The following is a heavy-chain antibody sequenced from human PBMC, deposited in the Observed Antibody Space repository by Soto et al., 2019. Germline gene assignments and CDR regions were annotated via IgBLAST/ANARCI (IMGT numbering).Heavy chain of an antibody. D-gene: IGHD2-15*01. Sequence: SETLALTCAVSSGSISSSNWWSGVRQPPGKGLEWIGEIYHSGSTNYNPSLKSRVTISVDKSKNQFSLKLSSVTAADTAVYYCARDPGCSGGSCSYDYYMDVWGNGTTVTVSS. J-gene: IGHJ6*03. CDR1: SGSISSSNW. CDR2: IYHSGST. CDR3: ARDPGCSGGSCSYDYYMDV. V-gene: IGHV4-4*02.